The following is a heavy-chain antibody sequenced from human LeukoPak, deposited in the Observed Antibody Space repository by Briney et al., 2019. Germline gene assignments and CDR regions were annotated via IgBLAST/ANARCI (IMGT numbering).Heavy chain of an antibody. CDR2: ISAYNGNT. V-gene: IGHV1-18*01. CDR1: GYTFTSYG. D-gene: IGHD4-17*01. J-gene: IGHJ5*02. CDR3: ARDAAGGDYAEDSLYNWFDP. Sequence: ASVKVSCKASGYTFTSYGISWVRQAPGQGLEWMGWISAYNGNTNYAQKLQGRVTMTTDTSTSTAYMELRSLRSDDTAVYYCARDAAGGDYAEDSLYNWFDPWGQGTLVTVSS.